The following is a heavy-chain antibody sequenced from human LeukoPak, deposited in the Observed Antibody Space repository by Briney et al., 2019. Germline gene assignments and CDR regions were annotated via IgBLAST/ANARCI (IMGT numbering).Heavy chain of an antibody. CDR2: IYYSGST. Sequence: SETLSLTCTVSGGSISSYYWSWIRQPPGKGLEWIGYIYYSGSTNYNPSLKSRATISVDTSKNQFSLKLSSVTAADTAVYYCARDRWGYCSGGSCPYWYFDLWGRGTLVTVSS. D-gene: IGHD2-15*01. V-gene: IGHV4-59*01. J-gene: IGHJ2*01. CDR1: GGSISSYY. CDR3: ARDRWGYCSGGSCPYWYFDL.